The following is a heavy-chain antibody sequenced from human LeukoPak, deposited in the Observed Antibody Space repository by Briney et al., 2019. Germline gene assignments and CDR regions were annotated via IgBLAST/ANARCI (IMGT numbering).Heavy chain of an antibody. CDR3: ARGNYYVDY. V-gene: IGHV7-4-1*02. Sequence: ASVKVSCKASGYTFNNYAMNWVRQAPGQGLEWMQWINSNTGNPTYAQGFTGRFVFSLDTSVSAAYLQISSLKTEDTAVYYCARGNYYVDYWGQGTLVTVSS. CDR1: GYTFNNYA. J-gene: IGHJ4*02. D-gene: IGHD3-10*01. CDR2: INSNTGNP.